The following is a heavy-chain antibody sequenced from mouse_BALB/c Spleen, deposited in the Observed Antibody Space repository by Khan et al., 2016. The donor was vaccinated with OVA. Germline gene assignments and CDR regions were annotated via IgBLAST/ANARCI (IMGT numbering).Heavy chain of an antibody. J-gene: IGHJ3*01. D-gene: IGHD1-1*01. Sequence: VQLQQSGPELVKPGASVKMSCKASGYTFTSYVMHWVKQKPGLGLEWIGYIYPFNDDTKYNEKFKGKATLTSDKSSSTAYMELSSLTSADSAVYYGAPVGNYYVSFAYWGQGTLVTVSA. CDR3: APVGNYYVSFAY. CDR1: GYTFTSYV. V-gene: IGHV1S136*01. CDR2: IYPFNDDT.